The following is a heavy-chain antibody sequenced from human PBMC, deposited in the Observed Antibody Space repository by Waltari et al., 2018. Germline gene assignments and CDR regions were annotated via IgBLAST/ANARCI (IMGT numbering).Heavy chain of an antibody. CDR2: IRYDSSRV. CDR3: AKGGIVGTVGPYYVDI. D-gene: IGHD2-21*01. V-gene: IGHV3-30*02. Sequence: QGQLVESGGGVFQPGGSLTLSCEASGFQFGYYSMPWVRQAPGKGIVGLAFIRYDSSRVYNADGIAGRFSISRDDAQRTVQLRLTSLRGDDTAVYYCAKGGIVGTVGPYYVDIWGRGTSVTVSS. J-gene: IGHJ6*03. CDR1: GFQFGYYS.